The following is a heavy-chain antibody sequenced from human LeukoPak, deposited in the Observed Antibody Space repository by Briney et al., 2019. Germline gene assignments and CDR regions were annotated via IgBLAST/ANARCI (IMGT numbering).Heavy chain of an antibody. CDR1: GYTLTELS. D-gene: IGHD6-19*01. CDR3: ARGPRGSSGWYHWFDP. Sequence: ASVKVSCKVSGYTLTELSMHWVRQAPGKGLEWMGGFDPEDGETIYAQKFQGRVTMTEDTSTDTAYMELSSLRSEDTAVYYCARGPRGSSGWYHWFDPWGQGTLVTVSS. J-gene: IGHJ5*02. V-gene: IGHV1-24*01. CDR2: FDPEDGET.